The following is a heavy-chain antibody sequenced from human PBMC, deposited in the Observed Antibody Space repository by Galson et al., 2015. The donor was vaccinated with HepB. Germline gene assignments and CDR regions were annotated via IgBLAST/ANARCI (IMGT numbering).Heavy chain of an antibody. J-gene: IGHJ4*02. V-gene: IGHV4-34*01. CDR2: INHSGST. CDR1: GGSFSGYY. Sequence: LSLTCAVYGGSFSGYYWSWIRQPPGKGLEWIGEINHSGSTNYNPSLKSRVTISVDTSKNQFSLKLSSVTAADTAVYYCARGLVVVVAARFDYWGQGTLVTVSS. CDR3: ARGLVVVVAARFDY. D-gene: IGHD2-15*01.